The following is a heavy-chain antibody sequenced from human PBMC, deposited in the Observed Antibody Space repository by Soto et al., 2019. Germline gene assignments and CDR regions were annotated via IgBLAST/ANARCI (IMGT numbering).Heavy chain of an antibody. V-gene: IGHV4-31*03. J-gene: IGHJ4*02. CDR1: GGSISSGGYY. Sequence: TLTLTCTVSGGSISSGGYYGRWIRQHPGKGLEWIGYIYYSGSTYYNPSLKSRVTISVDTSKNQFSLKLSSVAAADTAVYYCARKEYYFDYWGQGTLVTVSS. CDR2: IYYSGST. CDR3: ARKEYYFDY.